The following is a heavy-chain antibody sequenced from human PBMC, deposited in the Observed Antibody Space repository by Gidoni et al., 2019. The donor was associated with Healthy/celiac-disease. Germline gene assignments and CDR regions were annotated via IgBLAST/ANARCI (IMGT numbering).Heavy chain of an antibody. CDR1: GITFSTAG. Sequence: ELQLVESGGGLVKPGGSLRLPCASSGITFSTAGLTWVRNAPGKGRELVRRIKSKTDGGTTDYAAPVKGRFTISRDDSKNTLYLQMNSLKTEDTAVYYCTTTLWAVAGTRNDGYWGQGTLVTVSS. CDR2: IKSKTDGGTT. CDR3: TTTLWAVAGTRNDGY. V-gene: IGHV3-15*07. J-gene: IGHJ4*02. D-gene: IGHD6-19*01.